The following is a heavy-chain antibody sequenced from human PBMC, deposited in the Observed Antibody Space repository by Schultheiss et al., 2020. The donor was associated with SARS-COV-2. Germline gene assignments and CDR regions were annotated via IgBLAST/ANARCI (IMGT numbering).Heavy chain of an antibody. D-gene: IGHD3-10*01. CDR1: GFTFSSYE. CDR3: ARDGLNWFDP. V-gene: IGHV3-23*01. CDR2: ISGSGGST. Sequence: GGSLRLSCAASGFTFSSYEMNWVRQAPGKGLEWVSAISGSGGSTYYADSVKGRFTISRDNSKNTLYLQMNSLRAEDTAVYYCARDGLNWFDPWGQGTRVTVSS. J-gene: IGHJ5*02.